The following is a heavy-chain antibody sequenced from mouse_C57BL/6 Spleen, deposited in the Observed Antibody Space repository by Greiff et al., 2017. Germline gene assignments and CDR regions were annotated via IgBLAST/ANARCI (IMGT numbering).Heavy chain of an antibody. Sequence: QVQLQQPGAELVKPGASVKLSCKASGYTFTSYWMKWVKQRPGQGLEWIGEIDPSDSYTNYNQKFKGKATLTVDTSSSTAYMQLSSLASEDSAVYYCAKRVDYWGQGTTLTVSS. CDR3: AKRVDY. CDR2: IDPSDSYT. J-gene: IGHJ2*01. CDR1: GYTFTSYW. V-gene: IGHV1-50*01.